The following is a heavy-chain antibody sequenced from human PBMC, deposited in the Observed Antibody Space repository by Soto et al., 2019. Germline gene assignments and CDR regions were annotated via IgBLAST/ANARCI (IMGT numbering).Heavy chain of an antibody. D-gene: IGHD2-15*01. CDR1: GGTFSSYA. CDR2: IIPIFGTA. Sequence: QVQLVQSGAEVKKPGSSVKVSCKAPGGTFSSYAISWVRQAPGQGLEWMGGIIPIFGTAKYAQKFQGRVTITADESTSTGYMELSSRRSEDTAVYYCARSQGGSSSLDIYYYCYYGMDVWGQGTTVTVSS. J-gene: IGHJ6*02. V-gene: IGHV1-69*01. CDR3: ARSQGGSSSLDIYYYCYYGMDV.